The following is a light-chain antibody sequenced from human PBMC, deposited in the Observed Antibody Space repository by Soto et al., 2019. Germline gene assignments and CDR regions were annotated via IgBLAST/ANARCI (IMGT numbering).Light chain of an antibody. CDR1: QTISSW. J-gene: IGKJ1*01. CDR2: AAS. V-gene: IGKV1-5*01. Sequence: DIQVTQSPSTLSASVGDRVTITCRASQTISSWLAWYQQKPGKAPKLLTYAASTLESGVSSRFSGRGSGTEFTLTINSLQPEDFATYYCQQYKSYLRTFGQGTKVDI. CDR3: QQYKSYLRT.